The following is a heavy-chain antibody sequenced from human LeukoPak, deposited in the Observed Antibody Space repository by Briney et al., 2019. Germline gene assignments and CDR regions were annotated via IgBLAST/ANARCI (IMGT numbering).Heavy chain of an antibody. D-gene: IGHD1-26*01. CDR1: GFIFSGYE. V-gene: IGHV3-48*03. J-gene: IGHJ4*02. CDR3: ASWGEGALDN. Sequence: GGSLRLSCAASGFIFSGYEMNWVRQAPGKGLEWVSYISSSGTTIYYAGSVKGRFTISRDNAKKSLYLQMNSLRVEDTGVYYCASWGEGALDNWGQGTLVTVSS. CDR2: ISSSGTTI.